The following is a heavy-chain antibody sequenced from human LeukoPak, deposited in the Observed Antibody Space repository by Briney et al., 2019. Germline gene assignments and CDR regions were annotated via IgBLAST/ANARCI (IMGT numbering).Heavy chain of an antibody. D-gene: IGHD3-16*01. CDR1: GGSISSSDYY. CDR2: IHYSGST. Sequence: SETLSLTCTVSGGSISSSDYYWGWIRQPPGRGLEWIGSIHYSGSTYYSPSLKSRVTISVDKSKNQFSLKLSSVTAADTAVYYCARGGYYMDVWGKGTTVTISS. J-gene: IGHJ6*03. V-gene: IGHV4-39*07. CDR3: ARGGYYMDV.